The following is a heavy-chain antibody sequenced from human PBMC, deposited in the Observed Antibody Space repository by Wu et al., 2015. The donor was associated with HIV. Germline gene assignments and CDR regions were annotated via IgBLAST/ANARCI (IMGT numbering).Heavy chain of an antibody. CDR2: IIPLFDVS. J-gene: IGHJ3*01. CDR3: ARVAGSSWYREYDL. D-gene: IGHD6-13*01. Sequence: QVQLVQSGAEVKKPGSSVKVSCKASGGTFSSFGVSWVRQAPGQGLEWMGGIIPLFDVSQSAHNFHDRVTITADEFTSTAYMELSSLRYEDTAVYYCARVAGSSWYREYDLWGQGTKWSPSLQ. V-gene: IGHV1-69*12. CDR1: GGTFSSFG.